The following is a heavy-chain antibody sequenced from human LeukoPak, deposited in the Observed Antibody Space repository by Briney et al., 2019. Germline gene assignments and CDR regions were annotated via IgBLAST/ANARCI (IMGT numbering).Heavy chain of an antibody. D-gene: IGHD5-12*01. Sequence: PGGSLRLSCAASGFTSSSYWMSWVRQAPGKGLEWVANIKQDGSEKCYVDSVKGRFTISRDNAKNSLYLQMNSLRAEDTAVYYCAREGYSGYPCVYWGQGTLVTVSS. V-gene: IGHV3-7*01. CDR2: IKQDGSEK. CDR1: GFTSSSYW. CDR3: AREGYSGYPCVY. J-gene: IGHJ4*02.